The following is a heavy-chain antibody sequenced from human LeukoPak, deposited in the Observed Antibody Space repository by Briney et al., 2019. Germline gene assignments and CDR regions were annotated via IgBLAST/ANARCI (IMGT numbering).Heavy chain of an antibody. CDR3: ARNLDN. V-gene: IGHV4-34*01. J-gene: IGHJ4*02. CDR1: GVSFRGYY. Sequence: SETPSLTCAVYGVSFRGYYWSWFRQSPGKGLEWIGEINHSGDNSYNPSLKSRVSTSVDTSTSQFFLNLSSVTDADTAVYYCARNLDNWGQGTLATVSS. CDR2: INHSGDN.